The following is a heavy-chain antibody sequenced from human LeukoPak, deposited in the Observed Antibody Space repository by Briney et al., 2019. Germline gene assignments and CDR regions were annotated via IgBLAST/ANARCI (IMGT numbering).Heavy chain of an antibody. V-gene: IGHV1-8*01. CDR1: GYTFTSYD. J-gene: IGHJ5*02. CDR2: MNPNSGNT. D-gene: IGHD6-13*01. Sequence: ASVKVSCKASGYTFTSYDINWVRQATGQGLEWMGWMNPNSGNTGYAQKFQGRVTMTRDTSISTAYMELSRLRSDDTAVYYCARVRAAADNWFDPWGQGTLVTVSS. CDR3: ARVRAAADNWFDP.